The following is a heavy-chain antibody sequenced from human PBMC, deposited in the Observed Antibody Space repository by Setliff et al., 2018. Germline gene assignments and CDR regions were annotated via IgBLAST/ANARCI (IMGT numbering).Heavy chain of an antibody. V-gene: IGHV5-51*01. D-gene: IGHD3-3*01. Sequence: GASLKISCKGSGYRITSYWICWVRQMPGEGLEWMGIIYPGDSDTRYSPSFQGQVTIAADKSISTAYLQWSSLKASDTAMYYCARQAIFGSDAFDIWGQGTMVTVSS. J-gene: IGHJ3*02. CDR3: ARQAIFGSDAFDI. CDR1: GYRITSYW. CDR2: IYPGDSDT.